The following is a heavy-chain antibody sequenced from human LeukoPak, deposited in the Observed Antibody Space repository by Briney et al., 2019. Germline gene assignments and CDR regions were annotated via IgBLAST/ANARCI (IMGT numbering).Heavy chain of an antibody. CDR2: INPSGGST. Sequence: ASVKVSCKGSGYTFTSYYMHWVRQAPGQGLEWMGVINPSGGSTSYAQKFQGRVTMTRDTSTSTVYMELSSLRSEDTAVYYCARSRSGFFVHYYDSSGYSAYFDYWGQGTLVTVSS. CDR3: ARSRSGFFVHYYDSSGYSAYFDY. J-gene: IGHJ4*02. D-gene: IGHD3-22*01. V-gene: IGHV1-46*01. CDR1: GYTFTSYY.